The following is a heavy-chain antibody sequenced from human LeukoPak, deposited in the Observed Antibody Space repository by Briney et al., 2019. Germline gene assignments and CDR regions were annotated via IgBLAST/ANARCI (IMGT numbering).Heavy chain of an antibody. D-gene: IGHD1-14*01. J-gene: IGHJ4*02. CDR2: MDQGGGFI. V-gene: IGHV3-23*01. CDR3: AKDYRGSGEVGETGPLDY. Sequence: GGSLRLSCIASGLTLRNYAMSWVRQASAKGLEWVAGMDQGGGFIQYADSVEGRFTISRDNSKNTLHLQMSSLRAEDTAVYYCAKDYRGSGEVGETGPLDYWGQGTLVTVSS. CDR1: GLTLRNYA.